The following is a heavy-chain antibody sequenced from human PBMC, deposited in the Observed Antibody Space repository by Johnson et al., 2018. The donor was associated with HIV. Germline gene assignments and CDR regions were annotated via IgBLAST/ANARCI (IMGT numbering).Heavy chain of an antibody. D-gene: IGHD1-20*01. Sequence: VQLVESGGGLVQPGGSLRLSCAASGFTFSTYWMSWVRQAPGKGLEWVAKIRQDGSEKYYVDSVKGRFTISRDNAKNSLYLQMNSLRAEDTAVYYCARADYNWGSPGAFDIWGQGTTVTVSS. J-gene: IGHJ3*02. CDR3: ARADYNWGSPGAFDI. V-gene: IGHV3-7*05. CDR1: GFTFSTYW. CDR2: IRQDGSEK.